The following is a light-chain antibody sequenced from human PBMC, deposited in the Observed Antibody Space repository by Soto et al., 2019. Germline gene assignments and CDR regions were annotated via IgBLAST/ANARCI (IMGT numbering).Light chain of an antibody. V-gene: IGLV2-14*01. J-gene: IGLJ2*01. Sequence: QSALTQPASVSGSPGQSITISCTGTSSDVGGYNYVSWYQQHPGKAPKLMIYDVSNRPSGVSNRFSGSKSGNTASLTISGLRAEEAADYYCSSYTSSSTVVFGGGTKVTVL. CDR3: SSYTSSSTVV. CDR1: SSDVGGYNY. CDR2: DVS.